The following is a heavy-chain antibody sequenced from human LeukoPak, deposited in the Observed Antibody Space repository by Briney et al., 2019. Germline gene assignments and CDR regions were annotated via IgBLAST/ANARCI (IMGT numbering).Heavy chain of an antibody. CDR1: GYTFNSYG. Sequence: ASVKVSCKASGYTFNSYGISWVRQAPGQGLGWMGWISAYNGNTNYAQKLQGRVTMTTDTSTSTAYMELRSLRSDDTAVYYCARDHYYGSGSSVIVDYWGQGTLVTVSS. CDR3: ARDHYYGSGSSVIVDY. J-gene: IGHJ4*02. CDR2: ISAYNGNT. D-gene: IGHD3-10*01. V-gene: IGHV1-18*01.